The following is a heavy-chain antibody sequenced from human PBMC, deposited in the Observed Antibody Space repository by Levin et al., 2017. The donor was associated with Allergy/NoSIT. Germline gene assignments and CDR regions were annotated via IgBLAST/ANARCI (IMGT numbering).Heavy chain of an antibody. CDR3: ARDGAGTGNY. CDR1: GFTFSSYS. V-gene: IGHV3-21*01. D-gene: IGHD6-19*01. J-gene: IGHJ4*02. CDR2: ISSSSSYI. Sequence: GESLKISCAASGFTFSSYSMNWVRQAPGKGLEWVSSISSSSSYIYYADSVKGRFTISRDNAKNSLYLQMNSLRAEDTAVYYCARDGAGTGNYWGQGTLVTVSS.